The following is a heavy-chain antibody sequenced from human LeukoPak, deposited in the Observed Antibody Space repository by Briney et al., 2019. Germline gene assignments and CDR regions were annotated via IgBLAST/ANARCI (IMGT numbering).Heavy chain of an antibody. Sequence: SETLSLTCTVSGYSISSGYYWAWIRQPPGKGLEWIGSIYHSGSTYYNPSLKSRVTISVDTSKHQFSLKLSSGTAADTAVYYCAKDPLGPDYWGQGTLVTVSS. CDR1: GYSISSGYY. V-gene: IGHV4-38-2*02. J-gene: IGHJ4*02. CDR3: AKDPLGPDY. CDR2: IYHSGST.